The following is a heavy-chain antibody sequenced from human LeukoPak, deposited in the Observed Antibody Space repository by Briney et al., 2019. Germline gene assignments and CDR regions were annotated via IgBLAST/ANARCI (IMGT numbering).Heavy chain of an antibody. J-gene: IGHJ4*02. D-gene: IGHD2-2*01. V-gene: IGHV1-69*04. CDR1: GGTFSSYA. Sequence: SVKVSCKASGGTFSSYAISWVRQAPGQGLEWMGRIIPILGIANYAQKFQGRVTITADKSTSTAYMELSSLRSEDTAVYYCATVVVVPAAIRIYYFDYWGQGTLVTVSS. CDR2: IIPILGIA. CDR3: ATVVVVPAAIRIYYFDY.